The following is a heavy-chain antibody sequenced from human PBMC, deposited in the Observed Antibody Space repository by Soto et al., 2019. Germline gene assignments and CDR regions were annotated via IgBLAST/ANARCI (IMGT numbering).Heavy chain of an antibody. D-gene: IGHD2-21*02. J-gene: IGHJ4*02. CDR1: GFTFSDST. Sequence: EVQLLVESGGGLVQPGGSLKLSCAASGFTFSDSTIHWVRQASGGGLEWIGRIGPRQTNHATAYATSLQGRFTISRDDSKNTAFLQMDSLKTEDTAVYYCTRHRGYCTSACYPHWGQGALVIVSS. V-gene: IGHV3-73*02. CDR3: TRHRGYCTSACYPH. CDR2: IGPRQTNHAT.